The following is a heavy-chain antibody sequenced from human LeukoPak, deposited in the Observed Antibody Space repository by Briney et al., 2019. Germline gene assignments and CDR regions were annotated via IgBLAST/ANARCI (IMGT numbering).Heavy chain of an antibody. Sequence: SVKVSCKASGGTFSSYAISWVRQAPGQGLEWMGRIIPILGIANYAQKFQGRVTITADKSTSTAYMELSSLRSEDTAVYYCARARFYCSGGSCYSEFDYWGQGTLVTVSS. CDR2: IIPILGIA. D-gene: IGHD2-15*01. CDR3: ARARFYCSGGSCYSEFDY. V-gene: IGHV1-69*04. CDR1: GGTFSSYA. J-gene: IGHJ4*02.